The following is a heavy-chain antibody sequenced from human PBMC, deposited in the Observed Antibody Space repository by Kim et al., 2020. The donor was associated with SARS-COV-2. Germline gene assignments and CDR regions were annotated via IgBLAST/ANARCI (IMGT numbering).Heavy chain of an antibody. J-gene: IGHJ6*02. Sequence: TPSLRSRVTISVDTSKNQFSLKLSSVPAADTAVYYCARGITKYYYYGMDVWGQGTTVTVSS. V-gene: IGHV4-59*09. D-gene: IGHD1-20*01. CDR3: ARGITKYYYYGMDV.